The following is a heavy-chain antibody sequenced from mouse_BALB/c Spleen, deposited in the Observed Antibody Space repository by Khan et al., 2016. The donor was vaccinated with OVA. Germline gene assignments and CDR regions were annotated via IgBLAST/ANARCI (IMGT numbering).Heavy chain of an antibody. CDR2: INPSNNYT. V-gene: IGHV1-4*01. Sequence: QVQLQQSGAELARPGASVQMSCKTSGYTFTSYTMHWIRQRPGQALEWIGHINPSNNYTNYNQNFKDKATLIVDKSSNTANMQVSSLTSEDSAVYYCVREGAYQRSDGWFAYWGQGTLVTVSA. CDR1: GYTFTSYT. D-gene: IGHD2-14*01. CDR3: VREGAYQRSDGWFAY. J-gene: IGHJ3*01.